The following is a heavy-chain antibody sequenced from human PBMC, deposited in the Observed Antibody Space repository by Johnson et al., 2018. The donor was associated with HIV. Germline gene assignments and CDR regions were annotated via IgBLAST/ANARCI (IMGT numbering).Heavy chain of an antibody. D-gene: IGHD3-22*01. J-gene: IGHJ3*02. V-gene: IGHV3-30*19. CDR3: AKDFYDSSGYYICAFDI. Sequence: VQLVESGGGVVQPGRSLRLSCAASGFTFSSYGMHWVRQAPGKGLEWVAVISYDGSNKYYADSVKGRLTISRDNSKNTLYLQMNSLRAEDTAVYYCAKDFYDSSGYYICAFDIWGQGTMVTVSS. CDR2: ISYDGSNK. CDR1: GFTFSSYG.